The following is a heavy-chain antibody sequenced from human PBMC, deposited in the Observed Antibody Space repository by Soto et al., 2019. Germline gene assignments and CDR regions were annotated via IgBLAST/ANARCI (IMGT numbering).Heavy chain of an antibody. J-gene: IGHJ6*03. CDR3: ARGADYGSYYYYMDV. V-gene: IGHV4-34*01. CDR2: INHSGST. CDR1: GGSFSGYY. D-gene: IGHD4-17*01. Sequence: PSETLSLTCAVYGGSFSGYYWSWIRQPPGKGLEWIGEINHSGSTNYNPSLKSRVTISVDTSKNQFSLKLSAVTAADTAVYYCARGADYGSYYYYMDVWGKGTTVTVSS.